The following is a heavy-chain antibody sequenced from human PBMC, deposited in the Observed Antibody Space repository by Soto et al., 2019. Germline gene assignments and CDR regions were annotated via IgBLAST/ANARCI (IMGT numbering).Heavy chain of an antibody. J-gene: IGHJ4*02. Sequence: PGGSLRLSCAASGFTFSSYAMSWVRQAPGKGLEWVSAISGSGGSTYYADSVKGRFTISRDNSKNTLYLQMNSLRAEDTAVYYCAKDSYYDSSGYHACLDYWGQGTLVTVSS. V-gene: IGHV3-23*01. CDR3: AKDSYYDSSGYHACLDY. D-gene: IGHD3-22*01. CDR2: ISGSGGST. CDR1: GFTFSSYA.